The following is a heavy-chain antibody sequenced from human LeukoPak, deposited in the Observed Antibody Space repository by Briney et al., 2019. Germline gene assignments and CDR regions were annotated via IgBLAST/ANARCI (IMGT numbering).Heavy chain of an antibody. CDR3: TRVGYIDEGIDY. CDR2: IRQDGSKK. J-gene: IGHJ4*02. D-gene: IGHD5-24*01. Sequence: GGSLRLSCVASGFPFSSYWMTWVRQAPGKGLEWVANIRQDGSKKSYVDSVKGRFTISRDNAKNSLYLQMNSLRAEDTAIYYCTRVGYIDEGIDYWGQGTLVTVSS. CDR1: GFPFSSYW. V-gene: IGHV3-7*04.